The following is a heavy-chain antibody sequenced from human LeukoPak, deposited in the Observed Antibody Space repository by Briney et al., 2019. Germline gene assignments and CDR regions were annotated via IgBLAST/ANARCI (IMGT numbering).Heavy chain of an antibody. J-gene: IGHJ5*02. CDR1: GFTLSNYW. Sequence: GSLRLSCAASGFTLSNYWISWVRQAPGKGLECVAQIKKDGSENYYVDSVKGRFNISRDITKNSLYLQLTSVRAEDTALYYCARDKQVGATPGSWFDPWGQGTLVTLSS. CDR2: IKKDGSEN. D-gene: IGHD1-26*01. CDR3: ARDKQVGATPGSWFDP. V-gene: IGHV3-7*01.